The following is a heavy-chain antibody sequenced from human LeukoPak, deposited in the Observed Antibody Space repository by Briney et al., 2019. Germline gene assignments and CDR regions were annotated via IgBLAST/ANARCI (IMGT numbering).Heavy chain of an antibody. CDR1: VFTFSDYY. J-gene: IGHJ3*02. Sequence: GGSLRLSCTASVFTFSDYYMSWIRQAPGKGLERVSYISSRSSYTNYADSVKGRFTISRDNAKNSLYLQMNSLRAEDTAVYYCARGGYGDYWASDAFDIWGQGTMVTVSS. D-gene: IGHD4-17*01. CDR2: ISSRSSYT. V-gene: IGHV3-11*06. CDR3: ARGGYGDYWASDAFDI.